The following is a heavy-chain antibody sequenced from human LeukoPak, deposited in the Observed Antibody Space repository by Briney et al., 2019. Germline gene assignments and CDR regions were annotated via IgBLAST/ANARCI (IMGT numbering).Heavy chain of an antibody. CDR1: GGTFSSYA. CDR3: AQSRVRGVIINVFDY. V-gene: IGHV1-69*05. CDR2: IISIFGTA. J-gene: IGHJ4*02. D-gene: IGHD3-10*01. Sequence: GASVKVSCKASGGTFSSYAISWVRQAPGQGLEWMGGIISIFGTANYAQKFQGRVTITTDESTSTAYMELSSLRSEDTAVYYCAQSRVRGVIINVFDYWGQGTLVTVSS.